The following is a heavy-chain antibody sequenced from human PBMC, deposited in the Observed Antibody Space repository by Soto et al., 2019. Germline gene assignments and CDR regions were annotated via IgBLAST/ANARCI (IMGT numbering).Heavy chain of an antibody. CDR1: GGTFSSYT. D-gene: IGHD6-13*01. CDR3: GPGIAAAGHAEYFQH. V-gene: IGHV1-69*02. CDR2: IIPILGIA. Sequence: GASVKVSCKASGGTFSSYTISWVRQAPGQGLEWMGRIIPILGIANYAQKFQGRVTITADKSTSTAYMELSSLRSEDTAVYYCGPGIAAAGHAEYFQHWGQGTLVNVS. J-gene: IGHJ1*01.